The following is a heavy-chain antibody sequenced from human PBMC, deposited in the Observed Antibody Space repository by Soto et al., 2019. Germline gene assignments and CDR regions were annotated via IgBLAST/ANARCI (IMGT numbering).Heavy chain of an antibody. D-gene: IGHD1-7*01. CDR3: VRRVSGNYDY. Sequence: EVQLAESGGGMVQPGGSLRLSCVASGFTFSSYDMHWVRQAPGKGLEYVSSISSNGGTTYYGNSVKGRFTISRDNSKNTLYLPVGSLGAEDMAVYYCVRRVSGNYDYWGQGTLVTVSS. CDR2: ISSNGGTT. J-gene: IGHJ4*02. V-gene: IGHV3-64*01. CDR1: GFTFSSYD.